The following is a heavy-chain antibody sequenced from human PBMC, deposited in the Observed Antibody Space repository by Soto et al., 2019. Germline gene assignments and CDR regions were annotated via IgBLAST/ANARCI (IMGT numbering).Heavy chain of an antibody. CDR1: GFTVSSNY. CDR3: ARVRWVSMVRGVNGADY. CDR2: IYSGGST. V-gene: IGHV3-53*04. J-gene: IGHJ4*02. D-gene: IGHD3-10*01. Sequence: GGSLRLSCAASGFTVSSNYMSWVRQAPGKGLEWVSVIYSGGSTYYADSVKGRFTISRHNSKNTLYLQMNSLRAEDTAVYYCARVRWVSMVRGVNGADYWGQGTLVTVSS.